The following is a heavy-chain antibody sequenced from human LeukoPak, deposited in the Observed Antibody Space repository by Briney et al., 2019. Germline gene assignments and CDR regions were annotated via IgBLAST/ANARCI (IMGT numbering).Heavy chain of an antibody. CDR2: ISAYNGNT. CDR1: GGTFTSYG. D-gene: IGHD1-26*01. V-gene: IGHV1-18*01. CDR3: ARDRSGSYHNWFDP. Sequence: ASVKVSCKASGGTFTSYGISWMRQAPGQGLEWMGWISAYNGNTNYAQKLQGRVTMTTDTSTSTAYMELRSLRSDDTAVYYCARDRSGSYHNWFDPWGQGTLVTVSS. J-gene: IGHJ5*02.